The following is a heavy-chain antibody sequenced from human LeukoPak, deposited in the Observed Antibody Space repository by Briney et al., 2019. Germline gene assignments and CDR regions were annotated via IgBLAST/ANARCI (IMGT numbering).Heavy chain of an antibody. CDR2: ISSSSSYI. CDR1: GFTFSSYS. V-gene: IGHV3-21*01. CDR3: ARALDYDFWSGARGSSAFDI. J-gene: IGHJ3*02. Sequence: GRSLRLSCAVSGFTFSSYSMNWVRQAPGKGLEWVSSISSSSSYIYYADSVKGRFTISRDNAKNSLYLQMNSLRAEDTAVYYCARALDYDFWSGARGSSAFDIWGQGTMVTVSS. D-gene: IGHD3-3*01.